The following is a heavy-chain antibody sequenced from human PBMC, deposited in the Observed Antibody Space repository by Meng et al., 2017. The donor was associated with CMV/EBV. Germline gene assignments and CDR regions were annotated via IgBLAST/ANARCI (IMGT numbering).Heavy chain of an antibody. V-gene: IGHV3-30*04. J-gene: IGHJ4*02. CDR3: ARGRYCTNGVCYTPTDY. CDR2: ISYDGSNK. Sequence: FTCSSYAMHWVRQAPGQGLEWVAVISYDGSNKYYADSVKGRFTISRDNSKNTLYLQMNSLRAEDTAVYYCARGRYCTNGVCYTPTDYWGQGTLVTVSS. D-gene: IGHD2-8*01. CDR1: FTCSSYA.